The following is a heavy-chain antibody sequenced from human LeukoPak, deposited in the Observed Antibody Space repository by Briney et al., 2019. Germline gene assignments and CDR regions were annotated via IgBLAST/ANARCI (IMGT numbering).Heavy chain of an antibody. Sequence: PSETLSLTCAVYGGSFSGYDWSWIRQPPGKGLEWIGEINHSGSTNYNPSLKSRVTISVDTSKNQFSLKLSSVTAADTAVYYCARGKVAKGYYYYYGMDVWGKGTTVTVSS. CDR2: INHSGST. V-gene: IGHV4-34*01. CDR3: ARGKVAKGYYYYYGMDV. D-gene: IGHD5-12*01. J-gene: IGHJ6*04. CDR1: GGSFSGYD.